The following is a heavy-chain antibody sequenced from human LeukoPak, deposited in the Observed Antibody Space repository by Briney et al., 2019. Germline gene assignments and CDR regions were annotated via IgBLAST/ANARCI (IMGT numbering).Heavy chain of an antibody. V-gene: IGHV4-39*07. J-gene: IGHJ4*02. CDR2: FYYSGTT. CDR3: ASEPGSYYDSSGYIPKYFDY. D-gene: IGHD3-22*01. Sequence: PSETLSLTCSVSGGSISSSSYYWGWIRQPPGKGLEWIGSFYYSGTTYYNPSLRSRVTISVDTSKNQFSLKLSSVTAADTAVYYCASEPGSYYDSSGYIPKYFDYWGQGTLVTVSS. CDR1: GGSISSSSYY.